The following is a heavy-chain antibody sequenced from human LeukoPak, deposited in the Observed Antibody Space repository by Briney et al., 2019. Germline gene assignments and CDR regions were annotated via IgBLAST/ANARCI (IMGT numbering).Heavy chain of an antibody. CDR1: GGSISSSSYY. Sequence: SETLSLTCTVSGGSISSSSYYWGWIRQPPGKGLEWIGSIYYSGSTYYNPSLKSRVTISVDTSKNQFSLKLSSVTAADTAVSYCAKQDIVVVPAAFYYYYGMDVWGQGTTVTVSS. CDR2: IYYSGST. V-gene: IGHV4-39*01. D-gene: IGHD2-2*01. J-gene: IGHJ6*02. CDR3: AKQDIVVVPAAFYYYYGMDV.